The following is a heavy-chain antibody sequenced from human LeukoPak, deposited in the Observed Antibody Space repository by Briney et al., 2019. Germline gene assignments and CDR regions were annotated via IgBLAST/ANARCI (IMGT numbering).Heavy chain of an antibody. CDR1: GFTFSSYA. V-gene: IGHV3-23*01. CDR2: ISGSGGST. D-gene: IGHD2-15*01. Sequence: GGSLRLSCAASGFTFSSYAMSWVRQAPGKGLEWVSAISGSGGSTYYADSVKGRFTISRDNSKNTLYLQMNSLRAEDTAVYYCAKVRFFGGIPYYSDYWGQGTLVTVSS. J-gene: IGHJ4*02. CDR3: AKVRFFGGIPYYSDY.